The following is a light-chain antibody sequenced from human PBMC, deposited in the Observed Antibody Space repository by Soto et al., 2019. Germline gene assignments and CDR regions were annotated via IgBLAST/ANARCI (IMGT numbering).Light chain of an antibody. CDR2: AAS. Sequence: DIQIPQSPSTLSSGGGDRVTITCRASQRINTYLNWYQQKPGKAPTLLIYAASNLQRGVPSRFRGGCSGTDFTLTINTLHPDDFATYFCQHCYTSPRTFGHGTKVEIK. J-gene: IGKJ1*01. V-gene: IGKV1-39*01. CDR1: QRINTY. CDR3: QHCYTSPRT.